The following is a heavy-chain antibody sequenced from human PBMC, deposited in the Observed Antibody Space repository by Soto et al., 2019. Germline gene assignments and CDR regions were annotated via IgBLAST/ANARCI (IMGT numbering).Heavy chain of an antibody. Sequence: SEPPSLTCTVSGGSISSSSYYWGWIRQPPGKGLEWIGSIYYSGSTYYTPSPKSRVTISVYTSKNQFSLKLSSVTAADTAVYYCARELLWKNSVGWFDPWGQGTLVTVSS. J-gene: IGHJ5*02. CDR1: GGSISSSSYY. CDR3: ARELLWKNSVGWFDP. D-gene: IGHD3-10*01. CDR2: IYYSGST. V-gene: IGHV4-39*07.